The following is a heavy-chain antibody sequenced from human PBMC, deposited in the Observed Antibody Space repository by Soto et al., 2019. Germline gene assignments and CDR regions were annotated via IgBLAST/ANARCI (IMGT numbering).Heavy chain of an antibody. CDR1: GDSVSSNSAA. CDR3: ARVLYCSSTSCYDVRGKNYYYYYGMDV. Sequence: SQTLSLTCAISGDSVSSNSAAWNWIRQSPSRGLEWLGRTYYRSKWYNDYAVSVKSRITINPDTSKNQFSLQLNSVTPEDTAVYYCARVLYCSSTSCYDVRGKNYYYYYGMDVWGQGTTVTVSS. J-gene: IGHJ6*02. D-gene: IGHD2-2*01. V-gene: IGHV6-1*01. CDR2: TYYRSKWYN.